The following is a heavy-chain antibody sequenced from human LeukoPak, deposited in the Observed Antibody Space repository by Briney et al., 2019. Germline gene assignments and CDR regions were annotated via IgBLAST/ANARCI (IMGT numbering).Heavy chain of an antibody. CDR2: IYPGDSDT. J-gene: IGHJ4*02. D-gene: IGHD6-13*01. CDR3: ARANRYSSSWYPFDY. V-gene: IGHV5-51*01. CDR1: GYSFTSYW. Sequence: GESLKISCKGSGYSFTSYWIGWVRQMPGKGLEWMGIIYPGDSDTSYSPSFQGQVTISADKSISTAYLQWSSLKASDTAMYYCARANRYSSSWYPFDYWGQGTLVTVSS.